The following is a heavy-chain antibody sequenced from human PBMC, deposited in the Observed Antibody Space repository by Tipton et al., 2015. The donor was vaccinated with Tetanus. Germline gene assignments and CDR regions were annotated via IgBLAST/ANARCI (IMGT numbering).Heavy chain of an antibody. Sequence: QLVQSGPEVKKPGSSVKVSCKSSGGPFYKHGIDWVRQAPGQGLEWMGGIIPASGATNYAHKFQGRVTMTADASTTTVHMELSNLRSDDTAVYYCVRDRAAAGGSDYWGQGTLATV. D-gene: IGHD6-25*01. J-gene: IGHJ4*02. CDR1: GGPFYKHG. CDR2: IIPASGAT. V-gene: IGHV1-69*01. CDR3: VRDRAAAGGSDY.